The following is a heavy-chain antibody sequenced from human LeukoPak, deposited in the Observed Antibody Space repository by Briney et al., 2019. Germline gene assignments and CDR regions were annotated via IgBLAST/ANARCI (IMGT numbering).Heavy chain of an antibody. J-gene: IGHJ4*02. D-gene: IGHD2-2*01. V-gene: IGHV3-9*03. CDR3: AKASADLYFDY. CDR2: ISWNSGSI. CDR1: GFTFDDYG. Sequence: GGSLRLSCAASGFTFDDYGMSWVRQAPGKGLEWVSGISWNSGSIGYADSVKGRFTISRDNAKNSLYLQMNSLRAEDMALYYCAKASADLYFDYWGQGTLVTVSS.